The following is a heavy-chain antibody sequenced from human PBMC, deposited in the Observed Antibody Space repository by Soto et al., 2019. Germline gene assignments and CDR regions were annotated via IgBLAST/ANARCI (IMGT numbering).Heavy chain of an antibody. CDR2: IIPIFGTA. V-gene: IGHV1-69*13. CDR3: ALEGYYYDSSGSVGTPAF. Sequence: SVKVSCKASGNTVPNYASHWVRQAPGQGLEWMGGIIPIFGTANYAQKFQGRVTITADESTSTAYMELSSLRSEDTAVYYCALEGYYYDSSGSVGTPAFWGQGTLVTVSS. D-gene: IGHD3-22*01. CDR1: GNTVPNYA. J-gene: IGHJ4*02.